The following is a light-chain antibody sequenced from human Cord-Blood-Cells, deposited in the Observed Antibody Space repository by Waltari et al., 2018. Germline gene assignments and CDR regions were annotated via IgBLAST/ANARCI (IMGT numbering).Light chain of an antibody. J-gene: IGKJ2*01. V-gene: IGKV1-39*01. Sequence: DIQMTQSPFSMSASVGDRVTITCRASQSISSYFNWYQQKPGKAPKLLIYAASSLQSGVPSRVSGSGAETDFTLTISSLQPEDFATYYCQQSYSTPYTFGQGTKLEIK. CDR2: AAS. CDR1: QSISSY. CDR3: QQSYSTPYT.